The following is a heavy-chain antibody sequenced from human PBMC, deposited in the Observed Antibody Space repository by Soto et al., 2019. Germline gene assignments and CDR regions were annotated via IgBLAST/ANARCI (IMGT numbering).Heavy chain of an antibody. J-gene: IGHJ4*02. V-gene: IGHV1-18*01. Sequence: GVSVKVSCKASGYTFTAYAISWVRQAPGQGLEWMGWVNTYNGNTNYAQNLRGRVTMTTDTSTTTTYMELRSLRSDDTAMYYCARGRIFGDPVLFDYWGQGTLVTVSS. CDR3: ARGRIFGDPVLFDY. CDR1: GYTFTAYA. CDR2: VNTYNGNT. D-gene: IGHD3-3*01.